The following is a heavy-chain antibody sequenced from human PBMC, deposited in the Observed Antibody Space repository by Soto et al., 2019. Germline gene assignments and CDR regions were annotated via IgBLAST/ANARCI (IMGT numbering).Heavy chain of an antibody. Sequence: GGSLRLSCAASGFTFSSYSMNWVRQAPGKGLGWVSSISSSSSYIYYADSVKGRFTISRDNAKNSLYLQMNSLRAEDTAVYYCARVWERDIVVVPAALSYWGQGTLVTVSS. CDR3: ARVWERDIVVVPAALSY. CDR2: ISSSSSYI. V-gene: IGHV3-21*01. CDR1: GFTFSSYS. J-gene: IGHJ4*02. D-gene: IGHD2-2*01.